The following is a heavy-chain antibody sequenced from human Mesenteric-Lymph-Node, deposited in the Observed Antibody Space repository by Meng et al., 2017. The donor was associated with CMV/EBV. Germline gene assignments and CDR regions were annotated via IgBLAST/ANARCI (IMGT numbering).Heavy chain of an antibody. CDR1: GFTFSDYY. J-gene: IGHJ6*02. D-gene: IGHD6-6*01. V-gene: IGHV3-11*04. CDR2: ISSSGSTI. Sequence: GESLKISCAASGFTFSDYYMSWIRQAPGKGLEWVSYISSSGSTIYYADSVKGRFTISRDNSKNTLYLQMNSLRAEDTAVYYCTYSSSGYYYYGMDVWGQGTTVTVSS. CDR3: TYSSSGYYYYGMDV.